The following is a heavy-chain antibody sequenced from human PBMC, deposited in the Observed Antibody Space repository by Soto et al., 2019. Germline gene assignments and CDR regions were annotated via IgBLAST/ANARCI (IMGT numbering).Heavy chain of an antibody. D-gene: IGHD1-26*01. Sequence: SETLSLTCAVSGGSISSSNWWSWARQPPGKGLEWIGEIYHSGSTNYNPSLKSRVTISVDTSKNQFSLKLSSVAAADTAVYYCARWVGATSFDYWGQGTLVTVSS. CDR3: ARWVGATSFDY. CDR1: GGSISSSNW. CDR2: IYHSGST. V-gene: IGHV4-4*02. J-gene: IGHJ4*02.